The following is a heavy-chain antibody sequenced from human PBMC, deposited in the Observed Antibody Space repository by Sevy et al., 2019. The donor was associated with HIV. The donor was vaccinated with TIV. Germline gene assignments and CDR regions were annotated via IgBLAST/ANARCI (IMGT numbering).Heavy chain of an antibody. V-gene: IGHV3-33*01. CDR1: GFTFSSYG. CDR3: ARGKSARRYCSSTSCYYYYYGMDV. D-gene: IGHD2-2*01. CDR2: IWYDGSNK. J-gene: IGHJ6*02. Sequence: GESLKISCAASGFTFSSYGMHWVRQAPGKGLEWVAVIWYDGSNKYHADSVKGRFTISRDNSKNTLYLQMNSVRAEDTAVYYCARGKSARRYCSSTSCYYYYYGMDVWGQGTTVTVSS.